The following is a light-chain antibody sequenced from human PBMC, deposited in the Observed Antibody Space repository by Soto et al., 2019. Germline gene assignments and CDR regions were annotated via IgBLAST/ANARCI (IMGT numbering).Light chain of an antibody. CDR3: QQRSNWPEWT. CDR1: QSVRSN. J-gene: IGKJ1*01. CDR2: DAS. Sequence: EIVLTQSPATLSLSPGERATLSCRASQSVRSNLAWYQQKPGQAPRLLIYDASNRATGIPARFSGSGSGTDFTLTISSLEPQDFAVYYCQQRSNWPEWTFGQGTKVEIK. V-gene: IGKV3-11*01.